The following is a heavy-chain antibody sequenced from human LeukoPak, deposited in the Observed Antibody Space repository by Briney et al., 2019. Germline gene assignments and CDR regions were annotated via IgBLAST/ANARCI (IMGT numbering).Heavy chain of an antibody. J-gene: IGHJ4*02. CDR1: GASISGSSYY. V-gene: IGHV4-39*01. D-gene: IGHD1-14*01. CDR3: ARQLPPLRMTAYDY. Sequence: SETLSLTCTVSGASISGSSYYWGWIRQPPGKGLEWIGRIYYSGSTYYIPSLKSRVTISVDTSKIQFSLNLSSVTAADTAVYYCARQLPPLRMTAYDYWGQGTLVTVSS. CDR2: IYYSGST.